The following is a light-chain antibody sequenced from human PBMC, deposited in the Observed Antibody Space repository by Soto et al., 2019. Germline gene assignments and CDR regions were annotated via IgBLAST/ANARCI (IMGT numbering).Light chain of an antibody. J-gene: IGKJ2*01. CDR1: HSISSW. CDR3: QQYSGHLYT. Sequence: DIEMTQSPSTLSASVGDRVTIACRASHSISSWLAWYQQKPGKAPNLLIYDASSLEIGVPSRFSVRGSETGFSRAISSLQPDDFATYDYQQYSGHLYTFGQGTKLVIK. CDR2: DAS. V-gene: IGKV1-5*01.